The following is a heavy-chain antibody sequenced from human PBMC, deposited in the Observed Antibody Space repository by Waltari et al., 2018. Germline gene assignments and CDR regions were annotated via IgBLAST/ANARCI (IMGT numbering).Heavy chain of an antibody. CDR3: ARDDGIRTVDY. V-gene: IGHV3-7*01. Sequence: EVQLVESGGGLVQPGGSLRLSCAASGFTFSSYWMSWVRQAPGKGREGVANIKPDVSDEYSVDSVKGRFTISRDNAKNSLYLQMNSLRAEDTAVYYCARDDGIRTVDYWGQGTLVTVSS. CDR1: GFTFSSYW. J-gene: IGHJ4*02. D-gene: IGHD1-20*01. CDR2: IKPDVSDE.